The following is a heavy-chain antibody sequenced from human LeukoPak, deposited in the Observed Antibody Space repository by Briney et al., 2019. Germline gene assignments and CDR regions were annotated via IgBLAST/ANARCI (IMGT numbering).Heavy chain of an antibody. CDR3: ARLSDY. CDR1: GGSISSSHYY. J-gene: IGHJ4*02. V-gene: IGHV4-39*01. Sequence: KSSETLSLACTVSGGSISSSHYYWGWIRQPLGKGLEWIGSINYSGSTYYNPSLKSRVTISVDTSKNQFSLRLNSVTAADTAVYYCARLSDYWGQGTQVTVSS. CDR2: INYSGST.